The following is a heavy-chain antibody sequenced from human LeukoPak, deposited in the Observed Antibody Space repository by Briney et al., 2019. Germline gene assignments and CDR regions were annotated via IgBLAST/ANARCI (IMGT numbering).Heavy chain of an antibody. Sequence: GGSLRLSCAASGFTFSSSGMHWVRQAPGKGLEWVAFIRFDGSDIYYGDSVKGRFTISRDNSKNTLYLHLNSLRGEDTAVYYCAKDHATYDFWPGYPAYWGQGIPVIVSS. V-gene: IGHV3-30*02. CDR1: GFTFSSSG. CDR2: IRFDGSDI. J-gene: IGHJ4*02. CDR3: AKDHATYDFWPGYPAY. D-gene: IGHD3/OR15-3a*01.